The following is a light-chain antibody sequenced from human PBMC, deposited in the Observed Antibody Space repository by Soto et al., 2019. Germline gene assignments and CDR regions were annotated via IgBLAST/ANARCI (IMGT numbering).Light chain of an antibody. CDR3: QQYDNLPLT. CDR1: QDISKY. CDR2: DAS. Sequence: DIQMTQSPSSLSASVGDRVTITCQASQDISKYLNWYQQKSGRAPELLIYDASNLETGVPSRFSGSGSGTDFSFTISSLQPEDIATYYCQQYDNLPLTFGGGTKVEIK. V-gene: IGKV1-33*01. J-gene: IGKJ4*01.